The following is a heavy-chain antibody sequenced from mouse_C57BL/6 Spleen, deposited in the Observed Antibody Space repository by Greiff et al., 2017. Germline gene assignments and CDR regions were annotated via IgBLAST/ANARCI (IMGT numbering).Heavy chain of an antibody. D-gene: IGHD4-1*01. J-gene: IGHJ2*01. CDR2: IRLKSDNYAT. CDR3: TGLGG. Sequence: EVQLKESGGGLVQPGGSMKLSCVASGFTFSNYWMNWVRQSPEKGLEWVAQIRLKSDNYATHYAESVKGRFTISRDDSKSSVYLQMNNLSAEDTGIYYCTGLGGWGQGTTLTVSS. CDR1: GFTFSNYW. V-gene: IGHV6-3*01.